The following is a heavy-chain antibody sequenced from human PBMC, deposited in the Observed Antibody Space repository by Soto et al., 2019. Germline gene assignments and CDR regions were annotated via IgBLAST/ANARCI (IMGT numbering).Heavy chain of an antibody. D-gene: IGHD3-9*01. CDR2: IYSRGST. CDR3: ARGIGVYDILTGYSYYFDY. CDR1: GFTVSSNY. J-gene: IGHJ4*02. Sequence: GGSLRLSCAASGFTVSSNYMSWVRQAPGKGLEWVSVIYSRGSTYYADSVKGRFTISRHNSKNTLYLQMNSLRAEDTAVYYCARGIGVYDILTGYSYYFDYWGQGTLVTVSS. V-gene: IGHV3-53*04.